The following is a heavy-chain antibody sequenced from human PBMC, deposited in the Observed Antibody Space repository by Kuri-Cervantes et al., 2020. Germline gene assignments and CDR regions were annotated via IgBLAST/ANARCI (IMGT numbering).Heavy chain of an antibody. J-gene: IGHJ3*02. CDR2: IKEDGSDK. CDR3: ARDNLDTAMVNARRDFIAFDI. V-gene: IGHV3-7*03. CDR1: GFIFSSYW. Sequence: GGSLRLSCAASGFIFSSYWMTWVRQAPGKGLEWVANIKEDGSDKYYVDSVRGRFTISRDNAKTSLFLQMNSLRVGDTAVYYCARDNLDTAMVNARRDFIAFDIWGQGTMVTVSS. D-gene: IGHD5-18*01.